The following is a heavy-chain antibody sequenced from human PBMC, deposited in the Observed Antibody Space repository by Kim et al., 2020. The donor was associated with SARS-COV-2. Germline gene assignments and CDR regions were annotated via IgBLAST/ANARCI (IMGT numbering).Heavy chain of an antibody. J-gene: IGHJ4*02. CDR1: GGSISSSSYY. D-gene: IGHD6-19*01. CDR2: IYYSGST. Sequence: SETLSLTCTVSGGSISSSSYYWGWIRQPPGKGLEWIGSIYYSGSTYYNPSLKSRVTISVDTSKNQFSLKLSSVTAADTAVYYCARHLSYSSDFDYWGQGTLVTVSS. V-gene: IGHV4-39*01. CDR3: ARHLSYSSDFDY.